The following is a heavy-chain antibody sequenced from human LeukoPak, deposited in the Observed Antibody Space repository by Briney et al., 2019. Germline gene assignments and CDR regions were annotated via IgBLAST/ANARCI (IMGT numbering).Heavy chain of an antibody. V-gene: IGHV3-23*01. Sequence: GGSLRLSCAASGFTFSTHAMSWVRQAPGKGLEWVSAISGSGGRTYYADSVKGRFTISRDNSKNTLYLQMNSLRAEDTAVYYCAKERLSSGYFDYWGQGTLVTVSS. D-gene: IGHD3-22*01. CDR2: ISGSGGRT. CDR1: GFTFSTHA. J-gene: IGHJ4*02. CDR3: AKERLSSGYFDY.